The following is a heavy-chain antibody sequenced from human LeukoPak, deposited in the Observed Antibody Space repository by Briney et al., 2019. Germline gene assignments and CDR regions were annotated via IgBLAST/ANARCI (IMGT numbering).Heavy chain of an antibody. CDR3: AGTMVRGVIYQLLYDY. CDR1: GGSISSYD. V-gene: IGHV4-59*08. Sequence: SETLSLTCTVSGGSISSYDWSWIRQPPGKGLEWVGYIYYGGSTNYNPSLKSRVTISVDTSKNQFSLKLSSVTAADTAVYYCAGTMVRGVIYQLLYDYWGQGTLVTVSS. CDR2: IYYGGST. J-gene: IGHJ4*02. D-gene: IGHD3-10*01.